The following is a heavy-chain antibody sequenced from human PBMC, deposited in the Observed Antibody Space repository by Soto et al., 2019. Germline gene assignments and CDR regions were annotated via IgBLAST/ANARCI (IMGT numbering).Heavy chain of an antibody. D-gene: IGHD3-22*01. J-gene: IGHJ4*02. Sequence: ASVKVSCKASGYTFTGYYMHWVRQAPGQGLEWMGWINPNSGGTNYAQKFQGRVTMTRDTSISTAYMELSRLRSDDTAVYYCARMAGHYYDSSGYYRRGSYIDYWGQGTLVTGSS. CDR3: ARMAGHYYDSSGYYRRGSYIDY. CDR1: GYTFTGYY. CDR2: INPNSGGT. V-gene: IGHV1-2*02.